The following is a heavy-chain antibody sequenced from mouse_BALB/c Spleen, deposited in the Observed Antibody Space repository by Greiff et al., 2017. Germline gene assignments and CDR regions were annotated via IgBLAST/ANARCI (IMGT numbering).Heavy chain of an antibody. J-gene: IGHJ2*01. CDR3: ARHGTYYGNYFDY. CDR2: ISNGGGST. D-gene: IGHD2-10*01. V-gene: IGHV5-12-2*01. CDR1: GYTFSSYT. Sequence: EVKVVESGGGLVQPGGSLKLSCEASGYTFSSYTMSWVRQTPEKRLEWVAYISNGGGSTYYPDTVKGRFTISRDNAKNTLYLQMSSLKSEDTAMYYCARHGTYYGNYFDYWGQGTTLTVSS.